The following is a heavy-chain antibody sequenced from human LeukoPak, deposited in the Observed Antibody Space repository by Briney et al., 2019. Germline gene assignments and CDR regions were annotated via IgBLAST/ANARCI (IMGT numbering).Heavy chain of an antibody. V-gene: IGHV7-4-1*01. CDR2: INTNTGGP. CDR3: TRGLGFCSAGSCSFDS. J-gene: IGHJ4*02. CDR1: GYTFTTNA. D-gene: IGHD2-15*01. Sequence: ASVKVSCKASGYTFTTNAMNWVRQAPGQGLEWMGWINTNTGGPTYAQGFTGRFVFSLDTSVSAAYLQIFSLEAQDTAVYYCTRGLGFCSAGSCSFDSWGQGTLVTVSS.